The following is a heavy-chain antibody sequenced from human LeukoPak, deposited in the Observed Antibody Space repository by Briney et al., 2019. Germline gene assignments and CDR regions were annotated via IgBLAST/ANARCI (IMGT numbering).Heavy chain of an antibody. D-gene: IGHD3-10*01. CDR2: IYHSGST. Sequence: SETLSLTCAVSGGSISSGGYSWSWIRQPPGKGLEWIGYIYHSGSTNYNPSLKSRVTISVDTSKNQFSLKLSSVTAADTAVYYCARGRVLWFGELYYFDYWGQGTLVTVSS. CDR3: ARGRVLWFGELYYFDY. J-gene: IGHJ4*02. CDR1: GGSISSGGYS. V-gene: IGHV4-30-2*01.